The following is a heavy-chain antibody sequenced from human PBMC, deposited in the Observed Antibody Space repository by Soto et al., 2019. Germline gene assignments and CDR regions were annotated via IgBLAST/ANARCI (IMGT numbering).Heavy chain of an antibody. CDR2: IYWDDDE. D-gene: IGHD3-10*01. CDR3: AHSRNLITEDAQVGDFDY. J-gene: IGHJ4*02. Sequence: QITLKESGPTQVNPTQTLTLTCSFSGFSLNTDGEGVGWVRQPPGEALEWLALIYWDDDERYSPSLKTRLTITKDPSKNQVVLIMTXXXPVDTATYYCAHSRNLITEDAQVGDFDYWGQGTLVTVSS. CDR1: GFSLNTDGEG. V-gene: IGHV2-5*02.